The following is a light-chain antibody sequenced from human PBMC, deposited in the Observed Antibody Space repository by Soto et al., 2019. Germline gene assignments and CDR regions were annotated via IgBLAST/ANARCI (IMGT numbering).Light chain of an antibody. CDR1: ESLVHSDGKTY. CDR3: MQSSQLKT. Sequence: IVLTQTPLSSAVTLGQPASFSCGSSESLVHSDGKTYLGWLHLRPGQPPRLLIYQISRRPPGVPDRFTSSGAGTKSTLKISRVEPEHVGIFYCMQSSQLKTFGQGTKVEIK. J-gene: IGKJ1*01. V-gene: IGKV2-24*01. CDR2: QIS.